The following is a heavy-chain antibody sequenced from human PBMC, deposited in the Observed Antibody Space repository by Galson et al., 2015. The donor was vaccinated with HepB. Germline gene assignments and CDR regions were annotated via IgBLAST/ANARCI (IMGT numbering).Heavy chain of an antibody. CDR3: ARTADEVGATRAYYYYYMDV. D-gene: IGHD1-26*01. V-gene: IGHV5-10-1*01. J-gene: IGHJ6*03. CDR2: IDPSDSYT. Sequence: QSGAEVKKPGESLRISCKGSGYSFTSYWISWVRQMPGKGLEWMGRIDPSDSYTNYSPSFQGHVTISADKSISTAYLQWSSLKASDTAMYYCARTADEVGATRAYYYYYMDVWGKGTTVTVSS. CDR1: GYSFTSYW.